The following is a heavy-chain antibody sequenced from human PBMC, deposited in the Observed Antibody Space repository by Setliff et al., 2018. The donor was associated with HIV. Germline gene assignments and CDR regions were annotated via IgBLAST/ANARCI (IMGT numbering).Heavy chain of an antibody. Sequence: GGSLRLSCAASRFTFSSYAMSWVRQAPGKGLEWVSGISGSGGSTFYEDSVKGRFIISRDNSNNMLHLQMNSLRVEDTAIYYCARSSQWLVGGYFHHWGQGTLVTVSS. CDR3: ARSSQWLVGGYFHH. V-gene: IGHV3-23*01. J-gene: IGHJ1*01. CDR2: ISGSGGST. D-gene: IGHD6-19*01. CDR1: RFTFSSYA.